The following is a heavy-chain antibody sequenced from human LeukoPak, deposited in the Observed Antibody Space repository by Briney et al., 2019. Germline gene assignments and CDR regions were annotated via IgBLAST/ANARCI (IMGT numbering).Heavy chain of an antibody. V-gene: IGHV4-39*01. CDR1: GGSISSSSYY. D-gene: IGHD3-9*01. CDR2: IYYSGST. Sequence: SETLSLTCTVSGGSISSSSYYWGWIRQPPGKGLEWIGSIYYSGSTYYNPSLKSRVTISVDTSKNQFSLKLSSVTAADTAVYYCARREGIYDILTGYFDYWGQGTLVTVSS. J-gene: IGHJ4*02. CDR3: ARREGIYDILTGYFDY.